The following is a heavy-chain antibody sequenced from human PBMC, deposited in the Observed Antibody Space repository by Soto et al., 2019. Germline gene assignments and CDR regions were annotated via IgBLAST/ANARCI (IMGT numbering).Heavy chain of an antibody. D-gene: IGHD3-3*01. J-gene: IGHJ5*02. CDR3: ARGFLLLLGP. CDR2: INAGNGNT. V-gene: IGHV1-3*01. CDR1: GYTFTSYA. Sequence: GASVKVSCKASGYTFTSYAIDWVRQAPGQRLEWMGWINAGNGNTKYSQKFQGRVTITRDTSASTAYMELSSLRSEDTAVYYCARGFLLLLGPWGQKPLANASS.